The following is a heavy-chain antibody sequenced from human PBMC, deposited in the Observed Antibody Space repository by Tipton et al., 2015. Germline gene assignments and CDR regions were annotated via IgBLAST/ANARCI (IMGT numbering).Heavy chain of an antibody. Sequence: SLRLSCAASGFTFDDYTMHWVRQAPGKGLEWVSLITWNGGITVYADSVQGRSTIWRDNSKKTVHLQMSGLRLEETAIYYCARDVVEYYYAGSGLDYWGQGTRVTVSP. J-gene: IGHJ4*02. D-gene: IGHD3-10*01. CDR3: ARDVVEYYYAGSGLDY. CDR1: GFTFDDYT. V-gene: IGHV3-43*01. CDR2: ITWNGGIT.